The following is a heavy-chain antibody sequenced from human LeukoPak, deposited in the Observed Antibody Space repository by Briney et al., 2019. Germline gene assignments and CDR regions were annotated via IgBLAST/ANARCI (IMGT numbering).Heavy chain of an antibody. J-gene: IGHJ6*02. CDR1: GGTFSSYA. CDR2: IIPIFGTA. V-gene: IGHV1-69*13. D-gene: IGHD1-26*01. Sequence: SVKVSCKASGGTFSSYAISWVRQAPGRGLEWMGGIIPIFGTANYAQKFQGRVTITADESTSTAYMELSSLRSEDTAVYYCARGSGSYSPYYYYGMDVWGQGTTVTVSS. CDR3: ARGSGSYSPYYYYGMDV.